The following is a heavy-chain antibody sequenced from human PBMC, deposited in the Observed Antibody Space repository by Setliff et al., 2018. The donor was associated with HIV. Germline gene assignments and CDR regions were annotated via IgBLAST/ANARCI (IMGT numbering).Heavy chain of an antibody. V-gene: IGHV1-69*05. Sequence: SVKVSCKASGDTFSNSALTWVRQAPGQGLEWMGGSIPLFGTVTYAQRFQGRVTITTDELMTTAYMELTSLRSEDTAVYYCASGSGYCRNGVCYIGAHKNPDKYYFDYWGQGTLVTVSS. CDR1: GDTFSNSA. CDR2: SIPLFGTV. J-gene: IGHJ4*02. CDR3: ASGSGYCRNGVCYIGAHKNPDKYYFDY. D-gene: IGHD2-8*01.